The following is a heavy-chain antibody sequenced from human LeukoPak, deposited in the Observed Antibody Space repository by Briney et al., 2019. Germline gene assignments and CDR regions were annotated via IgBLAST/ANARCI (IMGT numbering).Heavy chain of an antibody. CDR3: ARDNIVVVPAAAFDY. J-gene: IGHJ4*02. D-gene: IGHD2-2*01. CDR2: INHSGST. CDR1: GGSFSGYY. V-gene: IGHV4-34*01. Sequence: PSETLSLTCAVYGGSFSGYYWSWIRQPPGKGLEWIGEINHSGSTNYNPSLKSRVTISVDTSKNQFSLKLSSVTAADTAVYYCARDNIVVVPAAAFDYWGQGTLVTVSS.